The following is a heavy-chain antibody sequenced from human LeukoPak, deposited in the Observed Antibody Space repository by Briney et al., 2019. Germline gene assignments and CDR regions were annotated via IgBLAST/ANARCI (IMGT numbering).Heavy chain of an antibody. CDR1: GYTFTSFG. V-gene: IGHV1-18*01. D-gene: IGHD6-6*01. CDR2: ISAYNGNT. J-gene: IGHJ4*02. Sequence: ASVKVSCKASGYTFTSFGISWVRQAPGQGLEWMGWISAYNGNTKSAQKFQGRVTMTTDTSTSTAYMEVRSLRSDDTAVYYCARAPIAARRLNDYWGQGTLVTVSS. CDR3: ARAPIAARRLNDY.